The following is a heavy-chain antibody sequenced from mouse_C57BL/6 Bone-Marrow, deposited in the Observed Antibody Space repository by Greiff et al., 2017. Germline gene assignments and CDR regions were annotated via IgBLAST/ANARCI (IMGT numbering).Heavy chain of an antibody. J-gene: IGHJ2*01. CDR2: INPSNGGT. Sequence: VQLQQSGTELVKPGASVKLSCKASGYTFTSYWMHWVKQRPGQGLEWIGNINPSNGGTNYNEKFKSKATLTVDKSSSTAYMQLSSLTSEDSAVYYCATGDYGSSPLFDYWGQGTTLTVSS. D-gene: IGHD1-1*01. V-gene: IGHV1-53*01. CDR1: GYTFTSYW. CDR3: ATGDYGSSPLFDY.